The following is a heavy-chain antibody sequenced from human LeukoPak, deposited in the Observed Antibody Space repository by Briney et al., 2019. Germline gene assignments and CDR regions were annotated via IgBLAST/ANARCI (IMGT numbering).Heavy chain of an antibody. CDR3: AKCRYSSGLYFDY. Sequence: GGSLRLSCAASGFTFSSYAMSLVRQAPGKGLEWVSAISGSGGSTYYADSVKGRFTIPRDNSKNTLYLQMNSLRAEDTAVYYCAKCRYSSGLYFDYWGQGTLVTVSS. CDR2: ISGSGGST. V-gene: IGHV3-23*01. D-gene: IGHD5-18*01. J-gene: IGHJ4*02. CDR1: GFTFSSYA.